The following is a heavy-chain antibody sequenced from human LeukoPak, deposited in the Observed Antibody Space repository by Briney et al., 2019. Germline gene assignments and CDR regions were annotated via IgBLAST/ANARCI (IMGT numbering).Heavy chain of an antibody. CDR1: GGSISSNNW. J-gene: IGHJ3*02. V-gene: IGHV4-4*02. CDR2: IYHSGST. CDR3: ASALPYDSSGSDAFDT. Sequence: PSGTLSLTCAVSGGSISSNNWWSWVRQPPGKGLEWIGEIYHSGSTNYNPSLKSRVTISVDKSKNQFSLELTSVTAADTAVYYCASALPYDSSGSDAFDTWGQGTMVTVSS. D-gene: IGHD3-22*01.